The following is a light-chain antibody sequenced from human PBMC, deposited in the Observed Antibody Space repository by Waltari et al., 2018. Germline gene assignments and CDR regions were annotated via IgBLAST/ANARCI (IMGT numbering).Light chain of an antibody. CDR3: CSYAGSSFLV. CDR1: SSDVGSYTL. Sequence: HSDLPQPAPVPGSAGQSVTIPGTGTSSDVGSYTLVSWYQQHPGKAPKLMIYDVSKRPSGVSNRFSGSKSANTASLTISGLQAEDEADYYCCSYAGSSFLVFGTGTKVTVL. J-gene: IGLJ1*01. CDR2: DVS. V-gene: IGLV2-23*02.